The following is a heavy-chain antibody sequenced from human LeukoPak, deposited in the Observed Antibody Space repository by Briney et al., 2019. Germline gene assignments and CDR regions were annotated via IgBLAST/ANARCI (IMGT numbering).Heavy chain of an antibody. D-gene: IGHD1-20*01. CDR1: GFTFSDYY. J-gene: IGHJ4*02. CDR2: ISSSGNII. Sequence: GGSLGLSCAASGFTFSDYYMSWIRQAPGKGLEWVSYISSSGNIIYYADSVKGRFTISRDNAKNSLYLQMNSLRAEDTAVYYCARRRYNWNAIDYWGQGTLVTVSS. V-gene: IGHV3-11*01. CDR3: ARRRYNWNAIDY.